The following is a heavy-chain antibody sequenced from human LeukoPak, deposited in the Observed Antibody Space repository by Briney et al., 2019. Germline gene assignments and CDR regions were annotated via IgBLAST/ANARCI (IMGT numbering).Heavy chain of an antibody. D-gene: IGHD1-20*01. CDR1: GFTFSDYY. J-gene: IGHJ4*02. CDR2: ISSSGNII. Sequence: GGSLGLSCAASGFTFSDYYMSWIRQAPGKGLEWVSYISSSGNIIYYADSVKGRFTISRDNAKNSLYLQMNSLRAEDTAVYYCARRRYNWNAIDYWGQGTLVTVSS. V-gene: IGHV3-11*01. CDR3: ARRRYNWNAIDY.